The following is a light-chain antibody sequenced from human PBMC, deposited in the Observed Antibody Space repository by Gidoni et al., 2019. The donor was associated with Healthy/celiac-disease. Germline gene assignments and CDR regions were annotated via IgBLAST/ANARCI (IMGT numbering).Light chain of an antibody. CDR1: QSISSY. CDR2: AAP. Sequence: DIQMTQSPSSLSASVGDRVTITCRASQSISSYLNWYQQKPGKAPKLLIYAAPSLQSGVPSRFSGSGSGTDFTLTISSLQPEDFATYYCQQSYSTPIFTFGPGTKVDIK. V-gene: IGKV1-39*01. J-gene: IGKJ3*01. CDR3: QQSYSTPIFT.